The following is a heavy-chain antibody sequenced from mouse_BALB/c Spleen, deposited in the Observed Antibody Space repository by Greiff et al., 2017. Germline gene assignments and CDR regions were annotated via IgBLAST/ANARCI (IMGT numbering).Heavy chain of an antibody. CDR1: GFSLTSYD. CDR3: VRDRGNSYYFDY. J-gene: IGHJ2*01. D-gene: IGHD3-3*01. CDR2: IWTGGGT. Sequence: VQLQQSGPGLVAPSQSLSITCTVSGFSLTSYDISWIRQPPGKGLEWLGVIWTGGGTNYNSAFMSRLSISKDNSKSQVFLKMNSLQTDDTAIYYCVRDRGNSYYFDYWGQGTTLTVSS. V-gene: IGHV2-9-2*01.